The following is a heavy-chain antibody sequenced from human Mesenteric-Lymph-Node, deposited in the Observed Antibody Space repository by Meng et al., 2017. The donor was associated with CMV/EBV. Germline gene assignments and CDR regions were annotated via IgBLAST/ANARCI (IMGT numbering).Heavy chain of an antibody. J-gene: IGHJ4*02. Sequence: GGSLRLSCAASGFTFSNYAVSWVRQAPGKGLEWVSVIYNGGGVTYYADSVKGRFIISRDDSKNTLYLQMDSLRADDTAVYYCAKVVCSSNWCRGFDYWGQGTLVTVSS. V-gene: IGHV3-23*03. CDR3: AKVVCSSNWCRGFDY. CDR2: IYNGGGVT. CDR1: GFTFSNYA. D-gene: IGHD6-13*01.